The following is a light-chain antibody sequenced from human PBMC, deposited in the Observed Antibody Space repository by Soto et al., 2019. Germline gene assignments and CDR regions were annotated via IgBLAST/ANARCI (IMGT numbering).Light chain of an antibody. CDR1: QSVSNY. Sequence: EILMTQSPTTLSLSPGERATITCRASQSVSNYLAWYQQKPGQAPRLLIYGASSRATGIPERFSGSGSGTEFTLTISSLEPADFAVYYCQRRSNWLWTFGQGTKVDIK. CDR3: QRRSNWLWT. V-gene: IGKV3-11*01. CDR2: GAS. J-gene: IGKJ1*01.